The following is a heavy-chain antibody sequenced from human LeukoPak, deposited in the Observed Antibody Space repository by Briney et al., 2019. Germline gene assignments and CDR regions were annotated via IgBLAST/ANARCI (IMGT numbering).Heavy chain of an antibody. Sequence: PGGSLRLSCAASGLTFSSHWMHWVRQAPGKGLEWVSSISSSSSYIYYADSVKGRFTISRDNAKNSLYLQMNSLRAEDTAVYYCARSYYDSSGYYYEYYYYGMDVWGQGTTVTVSS. CDR2: ISSSSSYI. CDR3: ARSYYDSSGYYYEYYYYGMDV. V-gene: IGHV3-21*01. CDR1: GLTFSSHW. J-gene: IGHJ6*02. D-gene: IGHD3-22*01.